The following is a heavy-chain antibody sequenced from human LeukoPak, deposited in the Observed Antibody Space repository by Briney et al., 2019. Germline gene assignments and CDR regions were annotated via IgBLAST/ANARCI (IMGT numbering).Heavy chain of an antibody. V-gene: IGHV3-9*01. CDR3: AKGGSCYSPSLCYYYGMDV. CDR2: ISWNSGSI. CDR1: GFTFDDYA. Sequence: GRSLRLSCAASGFTFDDYAMHWVRQAPGKGLEWVSGISWNSGSIGYADSVKGRFTISRDNAKNSLYLQMNSLRAEDTALYYCAKGGSCYSPSLCYYYGMDVWGQGTTVTVSS. J-gene: IGHJ6*02. D-gene: IGHD2-15*01.